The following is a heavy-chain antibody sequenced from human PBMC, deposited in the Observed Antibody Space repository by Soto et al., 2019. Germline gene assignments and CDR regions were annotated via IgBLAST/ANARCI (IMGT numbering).Heavy chain of an antibody. CDR1: GGAISSSNW. D-gene: IGHD5-18*01. J-gene: IGHJ5*02. V-gene: IGHV4-4*02. CDR3: ARGLWPNNWFDP. CDR2: IYHSGST. Sequence: PSDTLSLTCAVSGGAISSSNWWSWVRRPPGKGLEWIGEIYHSGSTNYNPSLKRRVTISVDKSKNQFSLKLSSVTAADTAVYYCARGLWPNNWFDPWGQGTLVTVSS.